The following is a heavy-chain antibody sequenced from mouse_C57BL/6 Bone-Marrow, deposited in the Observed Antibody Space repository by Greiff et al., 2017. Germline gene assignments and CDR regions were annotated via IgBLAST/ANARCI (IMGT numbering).Heavy chain of an antibody. V-gene: IGHV5-4*01. CDR3: AREDYYERCDY. D-gene: IGHD2-4*01. CDR1: GFTFSSYA. Sequence: EVQRVESGGGLVKPGGSLKLSCAASGFTFSSYAMSWVRQTPEKRLEWVATISDGGSYTYYPDNVKGRFTISRDNAKNNLYLQMSHLKSENTAMYYFAREDYYERCDYWGQGTTLTVSS. J-gene: IGHJ2*01. CDR2: ISDGGSYT.